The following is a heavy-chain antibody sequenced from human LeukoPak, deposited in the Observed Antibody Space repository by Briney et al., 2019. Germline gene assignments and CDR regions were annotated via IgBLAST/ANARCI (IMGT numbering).Heavy chain of an antibody. V-gene: IGHV1-2*06. J-gene: IGHJ4*02. Sequence: GRINPNSGGTNYAQKFQGRVTMTRDTSTSTAYMELSRLRSDDTAVYYCAREASDGSSFDYWGQGTLVTVSS. CDR3: AREASDGSSFDY. CDR2: INPNSGGT. D-gene: IGHD6-13*01.